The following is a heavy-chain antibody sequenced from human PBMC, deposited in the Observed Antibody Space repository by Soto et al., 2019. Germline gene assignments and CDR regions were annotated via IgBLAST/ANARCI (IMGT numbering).Heavy chain of an antibody. D-gene: IGHD2-2*01. Sequence: GGSLRLSCAASGFNFGFFGMHWVRQAPGKGLEYVSAISSNGGSTYYADSVKGRFTISRDNSKNTLHLQMSSLRAEDTAVYYCVKDFRYCSSTSCLYYYGMDVWGQGTTVTVSS. V-gene: IGHV3-64D*08. J-gene: IGHJ6*02. CDR3: VKDFRYCSSTSCLYYYGMDV. CDR2: ISSNGGST. CDR1: GFNFGFFG.